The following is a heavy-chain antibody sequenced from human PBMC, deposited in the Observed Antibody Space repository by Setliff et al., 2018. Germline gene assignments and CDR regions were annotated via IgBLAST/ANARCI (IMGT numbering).Heavy chain of an antibody. CDR2: INHRGST. Sequence: SETLSLTCAVYGDSFSDYYWSWIRQPPGKGLEWIEEINHRGSTNYSPSLSGRVTISIDTSKNQFSLRSLRFEDTAVYYCARGGHIRYDYYYMDVWGKGTTVTVSS. CDR1: GDSFSDYY. CDR3: ARGGHIRYDYYYMDV. V-gene: IGHV4-34*01. D-gene: IGHD3-3*02. J-gene: IGHJ6*03.